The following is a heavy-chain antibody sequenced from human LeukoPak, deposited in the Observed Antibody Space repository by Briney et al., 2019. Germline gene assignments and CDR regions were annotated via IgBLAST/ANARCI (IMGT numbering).Heavy chain of an antibody. V-gene: IGHV1-18*01. CDR3: ARQHSSGYYSPHYYYGMDV. Sequence: GASVKVSCKASGYTFTTYGISWVRQAPAQALEWMGWISAYKGNTNYAQKLQGRVTMTTETSTSTAYIELRSLRSDDTAVYYCARQHSSGYYSPHYYYGMDVWGQGTTVTVSS. CDR2: ISAYKGNT. D-gene: IGHD3-22*01. CDR1: GYTFTTYG. J-gene: IGHJ6*02.